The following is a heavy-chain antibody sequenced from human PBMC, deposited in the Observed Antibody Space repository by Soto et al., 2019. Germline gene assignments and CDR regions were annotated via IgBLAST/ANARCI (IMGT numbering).Heavy chain of an antibody. V-gene: IGHV1-69*01. CDR3: ATSVGIAPTGEDGMDV. CDR1: GGTFSIYG. D-gene: IGHD2-8*02. Sequence: QVQLVQSGAEVKKTGSSVKVSCKASGGTFSIYGFSWVRQAPGQGPEWIGGIIPILTTPNYAQKFHGRVTIVADESKTTVYMELSSLKSEDRAVYYCATSVGIAPTGEDGMDVWGQGTSVTVSS. J-gene: IGHJ6*02. CDR2: IIPILTTP.